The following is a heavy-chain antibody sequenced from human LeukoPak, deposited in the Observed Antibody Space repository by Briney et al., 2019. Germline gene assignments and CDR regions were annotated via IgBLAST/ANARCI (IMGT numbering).Heavy chain of an antibody. V-gene: IGHV2-70*11. Sequence: SGPTLVNPTQTLTLTCTFSGFSLSTSGMCVSWIRQPPGKSLEWLARIDWDDDKYYSTSLKTRLTISKDTSKNQVVLTMTNMDPVDTATYYCARTTSYYYDSSGYYFDYWGQGTLVTVSS. CDR3: ARTTSYYYDSSGYYFDY. CDR1: GFSLSTSGMC. J-gene: IGHJ4*02. D-gene: IGHD3-22*01. CDR2: IDWDDDK.